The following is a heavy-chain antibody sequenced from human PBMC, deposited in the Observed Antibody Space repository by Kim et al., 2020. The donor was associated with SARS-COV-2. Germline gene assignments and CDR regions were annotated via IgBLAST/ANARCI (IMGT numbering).Heavy chain of an antibody. V-gene: IGHV4-4*09. D-gene: IGHD2-2*01. J-gene: IGHJ5*02. CDR3: ARIIVVPAANWFDP. Sequence: NPALKSRVTISVDTSKNQFSLKLSSVTAADTAVYYCARIIVVPAANWFDPWGQGTLVTVSS.